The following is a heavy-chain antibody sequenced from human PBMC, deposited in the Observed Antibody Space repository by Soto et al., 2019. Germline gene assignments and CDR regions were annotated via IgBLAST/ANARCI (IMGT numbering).Heavy chain of an antibody. CDR3: ARVGSGSSLGLFDP. J-gene: IGHJ5*02. Sequence: QVQLVQSGAEVQKPGSSVKVSCKASGGTFSSYAISWVRQAPGQGLEWMGGIIPIFGTANYAKKFQGIVTITADESTSTAYMELSSLSSEATAVYYCARVGSGSSLGLFDPLGQGTLVTVSS. CDR1: GGTFSSYA. V-gene: IGHV1-69*19. CDR2: IIPIFGTA. D-gene: IGHD1-26*01.